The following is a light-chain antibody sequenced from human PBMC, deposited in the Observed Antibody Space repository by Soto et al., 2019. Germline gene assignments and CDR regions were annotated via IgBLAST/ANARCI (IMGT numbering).Light chain of an antibody. J-gene: IGKJ1*01. CDR3: QQYNSYWT. CDR2: DAS. CDR1: QSISSW. V-gene: IGKV1-5*01. Sequence: DIQMTQSPSTLSASVGDRVTITCRASQSISSWLAWYQQKPGKAPKLLIYDASSLESGVPSRSSGGGSGTEFTLTISSLQPDDFATYYCQQYNSYWTFGQATKGDIK.